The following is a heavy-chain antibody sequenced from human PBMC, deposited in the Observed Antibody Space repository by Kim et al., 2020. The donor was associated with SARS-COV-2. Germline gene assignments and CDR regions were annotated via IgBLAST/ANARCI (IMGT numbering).Heavy chain of an antibody. CDR2: INVDGSDT. Sequence: GGSLRLSCATSGFTFTHFWMTWVRQAPGKGLEWVANINVDGSDTYYLDSVKGPFTISRDNARSSVFLQMNSLRAEDTAVYYCVRENSGTYWGQRTLVTVAS. V-gene: IGHV3-7*01. CDR1: GFTFTHFW. CDR3: VRENSGTY. J-gene: IGHJ4*02. D-gene: IGHD1-26*01.